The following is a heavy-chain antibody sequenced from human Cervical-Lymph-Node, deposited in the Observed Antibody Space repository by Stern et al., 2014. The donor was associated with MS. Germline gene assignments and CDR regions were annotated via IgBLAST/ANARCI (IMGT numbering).Heavy chain of an antibody. CDR1: GVTFTDYY. CDR2: IYSSGST. CDR3: ARGGRMASMFY. J-gene: IGHJ4*02. D-gene: IGHD5-24*01. V-gene: IGHV4-59*01. Sequence: MQLVESGPGLVKPSETLSLTCTVSGVTFTDYYWSWIRLPPGKGLVWIGYIYSSGSTSYSPSLKSRVTISLDTSKNQFSLNLTSVTAADTAVYYCARGGRMASMFYWGQGTLVTVSS.